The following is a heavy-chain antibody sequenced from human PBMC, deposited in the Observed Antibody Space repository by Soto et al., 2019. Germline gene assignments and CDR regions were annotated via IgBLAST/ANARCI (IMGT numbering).Heavy chain of an antibody. CDR1: DGYISSVGYS. Sequence: SETLSLTYAVSDGYISSVGYSWSWIRQPPGKGLEWIGYIYHSGSTYYNLSLKSRVTISVDRSKNHFSLRLNAVTAADTATYYCARGGSGWKALNWFDPWGQGIMVTVSS. CDR2: IYHSGST. J-gene: IGHJ5*02. D-gene: IGHD6-19*01. V-gene: IGHV4-30-2*01. CDR3: ARGGSGWKALNWFDP.